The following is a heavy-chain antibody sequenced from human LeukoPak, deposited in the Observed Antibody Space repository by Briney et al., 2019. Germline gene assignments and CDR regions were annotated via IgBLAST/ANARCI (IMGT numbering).Heavy chain of an antibody. CDR2: ISSSSSYI. D-gene: IGHD6-13*01. V-gene: IGHV3-21*01. Sequence: GGSLRLSCAASGFTFSSYSMNWVRQAPGKGLEWVSSISSSSSYIYYADSVKGRFTISRDNAKNSLYLQMNSLRAEDTAVYYCARDAPREPIAAAGMGFDYWGQGILVTVSS. CDR1: GFTFSSYS. CDR3: ARDAPREPIAAAGMGFDY. J-gene: IGHJ4*02.